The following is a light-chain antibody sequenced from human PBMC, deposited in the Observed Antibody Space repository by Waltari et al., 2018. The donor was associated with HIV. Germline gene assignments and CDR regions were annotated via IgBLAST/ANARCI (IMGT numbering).Light chain of an antibody. CDR2: AAS. Sequence: DIQLTQSPSSLSASVGDRVTIACRASQTIGTSLNWYQQKPGKAPKLLISAASSLQSGVPSRFSGSAAGTDFTLTISSLQPEDYATYCCQQSYSSPLSFGPGTKVDVK. CDR3: QQSYSSPLS. V-gene: IGKV1-39*01. CDR1: QTIGTS. J-gene: IGKJ3*01.